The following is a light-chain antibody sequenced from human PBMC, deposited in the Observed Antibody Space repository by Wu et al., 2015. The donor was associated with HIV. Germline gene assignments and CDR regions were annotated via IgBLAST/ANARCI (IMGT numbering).Light chain of an antibody. CDR1: QSVGDN. Sequence: EIVMTQSPATLSVSPGERVTLSCRASQSVGDNLAWYQQRPGQAPRLLIYGASTRATDIPIRFSGSGSGTDFTLTITNMQSADFAIYYCQQYIDWRPLTFGGGPRWRS. CDR2: GAS. J-gene: IGKJ4*01. V-gene: IGKV3-15*01. CDR3: QQYIDWRPLT.